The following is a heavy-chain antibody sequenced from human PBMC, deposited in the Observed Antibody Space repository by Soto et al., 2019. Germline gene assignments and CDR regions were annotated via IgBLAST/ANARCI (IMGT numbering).Heavy chain of an antibody. Sequence: QVQLVQSGAEVKKPGSSVKVSCKASGGTFSSYAISWVRQAPGQGLEWMGGIIPIFGTANYAQKFQGRVTITADESTSTAYMELSSLRSEDTAVYYCARDTPSNSSSPSYYYYGMDVWGQGTTVTVSS. J-gene: IGHJ6*02. D-gene: IGHD6-6*01. V-gene: IGHV1-69*01. CDR1: GGTFSSYA. CDR3: ARDTPSNSSSPSYYYYGMDV. CDR2: IIPIFGTA.